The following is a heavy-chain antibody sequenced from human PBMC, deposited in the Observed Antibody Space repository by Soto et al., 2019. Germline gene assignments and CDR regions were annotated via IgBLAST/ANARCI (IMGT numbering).Heavy chain of an antibody. CDR3: AHSAQWTDYFDY. CDR2: IFWDDDK. D-gene: IGHD6-19*01. J-gene: IGHJ4*02. V-gene: IGHV2-5*02. Sequence: QITLKESGPTLVKPKQTLTLTCNFSGFSLITNGVGVGWIRQPPGKALEWLALIFWDDDKHYSPSLMNRLTTTKDTSKNQGVLTMTNMDPVDTATYSCAHSAQWTDYFDYWGQGTLVTVSS. CDR1: GFSLITNGVG.